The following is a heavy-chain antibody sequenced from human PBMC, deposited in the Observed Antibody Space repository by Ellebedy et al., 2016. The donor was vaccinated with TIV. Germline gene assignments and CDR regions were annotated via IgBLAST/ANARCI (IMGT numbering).Heavy chain of an antibody. V-gene: IGHV3-7*01. CDR2: IRQDGYEK. J-gene: IGHJ5*02. CDR1: EFSFRSYW. CDR3: ARRGSYGDYAVQVNNWFDR. D-gene: IGHD4-17*01. Sequence: PGGSLRLSCAAFEFSFRSYWMAWVRQAPGKGLEWVASIRQDGYEKYNVDSVKGRFTISRDNAKSSLFLQLNSLRVEDTAVYYCARRGSYGDYAVQVNNWFDRWGQGTLVTV.